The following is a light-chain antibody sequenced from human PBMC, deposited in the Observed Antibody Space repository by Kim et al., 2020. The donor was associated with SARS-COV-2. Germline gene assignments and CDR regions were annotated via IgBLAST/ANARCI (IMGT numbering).Light chain of an antibody. CDR2: GKN. Sequence: ALGQTVRVTCQGDSLRTYDASWYQQKPGQAPVLVIYGKNNRPSGIPDRFSGSSSGNTASLTITGAQAEDEADYYCKSRDSSGTHLVFGGGTQLTVL. V-gene: IGLV3-19*01. CDR1: SLRTYD. CDR3: KSRDSSGTHLV. J-gene: IGLJ2*01.